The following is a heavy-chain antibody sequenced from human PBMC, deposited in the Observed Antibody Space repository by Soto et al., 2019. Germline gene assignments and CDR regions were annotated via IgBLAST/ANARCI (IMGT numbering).Heavy chain of an antibody. J-gene: IGHJ5*02. CDR1: GGSISSYY. Sequence: SETLSLTCTVSGGSISSYYWSWIRQPAGKGLEWIGRIYTSGSTNYNPSLKSRVTMSVDTSKNQFSLKLSSVTAADTAVYYCARDHIAVANNWLDPWGQGTMVTVYS. CDR3: ARDHIAVANNWLDP. CDR2: IYTSGST. V-gene: IGHV4-4*07. D-gene: IGHD6-19*01.